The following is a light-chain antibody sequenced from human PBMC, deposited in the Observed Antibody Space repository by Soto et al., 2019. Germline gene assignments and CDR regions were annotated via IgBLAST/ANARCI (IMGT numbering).Light chain of an antibody. V-gene: IGLV1-44*01. CDR3: EAWDDSLSGFYV. J-gene: IGLJ1*01. CDR2: SNN. Sequence: QSVLTQPPSASGTPGQRVTISCSGSSSNIGSNTVNWYQQLPGTAPKLLIYSNNQRPSGVPDRFSGSKSGTSASLAISGLQSEDEAAYYCEAWDDSLSGFYVFGTRSKVTVL. CDR1: SSNIGSNT.